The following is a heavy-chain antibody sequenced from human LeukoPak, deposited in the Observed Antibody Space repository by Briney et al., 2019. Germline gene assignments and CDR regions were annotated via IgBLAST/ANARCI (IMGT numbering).Heavy chain of an antibody. Sequence: SETLSLTCTVSGSSISSYYWSWIRQPPGKGLEGIGDIYYSGSTNYNPSLKSRVTISVDTSKNQFSLKLSSVTAADTAVYYCARPERNSGWYGGIYAFDIWGQGTMVTVSS. V-gene: IGHV4-59*01. CDR1: GSSISSYY. D-gene: IGHD6-19*01. CDR3: ARPERNSGWYGGIYAFDI. CDR2: IYYSGST. J-gene: IGHJ3*02.